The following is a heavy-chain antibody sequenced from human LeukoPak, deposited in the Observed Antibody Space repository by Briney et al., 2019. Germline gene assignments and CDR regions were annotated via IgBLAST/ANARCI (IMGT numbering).Heavy chain of an antibody. Sequence: GGSLRLSCAASGFTVSSNYMSWVRQAPGKGLEWVSVIYSGGSTYYADSVKGRFTISRDNSKNTLYLQMNSLRAEDTAVYYCARAWFGEYFDYWGQGTLVTVSS. V-gene: IGHV3-53*01. CDR2: IYSGGST. CDR3: ARAWFGEYFDY. J-gene: IGHJ4*02. D-gene: IGHD3-10*01. CDR1: GFTVSSNY.